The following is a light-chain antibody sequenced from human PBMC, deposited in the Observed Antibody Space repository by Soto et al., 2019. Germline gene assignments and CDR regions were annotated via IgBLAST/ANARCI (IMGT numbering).Light chain of an antibody. CDR3: QQYGSSPST. V-gene: IGKV3-20*01. Sequence: EIVWTQSPCTLSFSPGERATLACRASQSVSSSYLAWYQQKPGQAPRLLIYGASSTGTGIPDRFSGRGSGPDLTLNISRLEPEDCAVYDCQQYGSSPSTFGKGTKLQIK. J-gene: IGKJ2*02. CDR1: QSVSSSY. CDR2: GAS.